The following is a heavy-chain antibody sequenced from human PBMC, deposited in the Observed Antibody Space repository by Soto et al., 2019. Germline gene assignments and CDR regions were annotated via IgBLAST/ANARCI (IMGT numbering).Heavy chain of an antibody. V-gene: IGHV4-31*03. J-gene: IGHJ6*03. CDR3: AREGPSGCSGGSCYSRYYYYYMDV. CDR1: GGSISSGGYY. D-gene: IGHD2-15*01. Sequence: QVQLQESGPGLVKPSQTLSLTCTVSGGSISSGGYYWSWIRQHPGKGLEWIGYIYYSGSTYYNPSLKSRVTISVDPSKNQFSLKLSSVTAADTAVYYCAREGPSGCSGGSCYSRYYYYYMDVWGKGTTVTVSS. CDR2: IYYSGST.